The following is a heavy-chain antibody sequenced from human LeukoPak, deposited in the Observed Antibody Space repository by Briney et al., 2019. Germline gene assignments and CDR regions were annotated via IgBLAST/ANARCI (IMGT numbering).Heavy chain of an antibody. CDR1: GGSISTYC. D-gene: IGHD3-10*01. CDR3: ARLSGTLLDY. J-gene: IGHJ4*02. Sequence: SETLSLTCSVSGGSISTYCWSWVRQPPGKGLEWIGYIYYSGRTNYNPSLKSRVTISVDTSKNQFSLKMNSVTAADTAVYYCARLSGTLLDYWGQGTLVTVSS. CDR2: IYYSGRT. V-gene: IGHV4-59*01.